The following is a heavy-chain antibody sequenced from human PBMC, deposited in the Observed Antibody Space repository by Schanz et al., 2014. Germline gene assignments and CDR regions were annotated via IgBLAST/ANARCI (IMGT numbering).Heavy chain of an antibody. V-gene: IGHV3-30*04. J-gene: IGHJ6*02. CDR2: ISFDGSNI. Sequence: QVQLVESGGGVVQPGRSLRLSCTASGFTFSSYVMHWVRQAPGKGLEWLAVISFDGSNIYYLDSVKGRFTTSRDNSKNTMYLQMNSLRAEDTAVYYCVKDLQRELLRDDHYYGMDVWGQGTTVTVSS. CDR1: GFTFSSYV. D-gene: IGHD1-26*01. CDR3: VKDLQRELLRDDHYYGMDV.